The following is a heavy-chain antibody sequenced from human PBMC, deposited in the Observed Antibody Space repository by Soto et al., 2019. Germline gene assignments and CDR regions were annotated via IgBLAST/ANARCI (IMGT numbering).Heavy chain of an antibody. J-gene: IGHJ4*02. Sequence: ASVKVSCKASGYTFTSYGISWVRQAPGQGLEWMGWISAYNGNTNYAQKLQGRVTMTTDTSTSTAYMELRSLRSDDTAVYYCARDRSSSWFGSQYYFDYWGQGTLVTVSS. CDR2: ISAYNGNT. CDR3: ARDRSSSWFGSQYYFDY. D-gene: IGHD6-13*01. V-gene: IGHV1-18*01. CDR1: GYTFTSYG.